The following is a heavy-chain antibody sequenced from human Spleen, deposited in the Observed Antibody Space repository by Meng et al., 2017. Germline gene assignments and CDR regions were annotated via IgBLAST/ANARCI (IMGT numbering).Heavy chain of an antibody. V-gene: IGHV3-48*03. CDR1: GFTFNSFA. D-gene: IGHD5-24*01. CDR3: ASVEMATISVDAFDI. Sequence: GGSLRLSCTASGFTFNSFAMTWVRQAPGKGLEWASYISSIGSTTYYADSVKGRFTISRDNAKNSLYLQMNSLRAEDTAVYYCASVEMATISVDAFDIWGQGTMVTVSS. J-gene: IGHJ3*02. CDR2: ISSIGSTT.